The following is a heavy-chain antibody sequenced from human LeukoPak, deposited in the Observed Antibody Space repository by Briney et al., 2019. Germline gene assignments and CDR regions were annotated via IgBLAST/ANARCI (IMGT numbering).Heavy chain of an antibody. D-gene: IGHD3-22*01. J-gene: IGHJ4*02. V-gene: IGHV3-21*01. CDR1: GFTFSSYA. Sequence: GGSLRLSCAGSGFTFSSYAMSWVRQAPGKGLEWVSSISSSSSYIYYADSVKGRFTISRDNAKNSLYLQMNSLRAEDTAVYYCARDLSITMIVVATGFDYWGQGTLVTVSS. CDR2: ISSSSSYI. CDR3: ARDLSITMIVVATGFDY.